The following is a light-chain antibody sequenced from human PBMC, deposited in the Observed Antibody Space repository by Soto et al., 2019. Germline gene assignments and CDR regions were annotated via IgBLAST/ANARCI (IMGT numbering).Light chain of an antibody. CDR3: QQANSFAL. J-gene: IGKJ5*01. CDR2: EAS. CDR1: QSIRWW. Sequence: DIQKTQYPSTLPPFVGDRANITLRSSQSIRWWLAWFQQKGEKAPKLLFYEASRIEGGVPSRSSGSGSGTDFTLTISSLQPEDFATYYCQQANSFALFGQGTRLEIK. V-gene: IGKV1-5*03.